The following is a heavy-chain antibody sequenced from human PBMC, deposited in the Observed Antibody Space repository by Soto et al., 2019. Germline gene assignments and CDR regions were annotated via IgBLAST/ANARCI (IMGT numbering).Heavy chain of an antibody. CDR2: ISGSGGST. Sequence: GGSLRLSCAASGFTFSSYAMSWVRQAPGKGLEWVSAISGSGGSTYYADSVKGRFTISRDNSKNTLYLQMSSLRAEDTAVYYCAKDPVVPKISLDYYMDVWGKGTTVTVSS. D-gene: IGHD2-2*01. J-gene: IGHJ6*03. CDR1: GFTFSSYA. CDR3: AKDPVVPKISLDYYMDV. V-gene: IGHV3-23*01.